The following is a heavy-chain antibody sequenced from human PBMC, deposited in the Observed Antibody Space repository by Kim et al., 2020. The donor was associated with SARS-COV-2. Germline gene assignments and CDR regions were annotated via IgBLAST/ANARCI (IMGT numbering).Heavy chain of an antibody. CDR1: GFTFDDYA. D-gene: IGHD3-3*01. Sequence: GGSLRLSCAASGFTFDDYAMHWVRQAPGKGLEWVSLISGDGGTTYYANSVKGRFTISRDSNKNSLYLQMNSLTTDDTALYYCAKAQLRFLDFLHIYYYYYMDVWGKGTTVTVSS. J-gene: IGHJ6*03. V-gene: IGHV3-43*02. CDR2: ISGDGGTT. CDR3: AKAQLRFLDFLHIYYYYYMDV.